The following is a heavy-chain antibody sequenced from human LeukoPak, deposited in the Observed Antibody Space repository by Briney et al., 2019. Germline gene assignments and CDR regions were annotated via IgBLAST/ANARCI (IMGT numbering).Heavy chain of an antibody. Sequence: ASVKVSCKASGYTFTGYCMHWVRQAPGQGLEWMGWINPNSGGTNYAQKFQGRVTMTRDTSISTAYMELSRLRSDDTAVYYCASPSSGSYYFDYWGQGTLVTVSS. D-gene: IGHD1-26*01. CDR3: ASPSSGSYYFDY. V-gene: IGHV1-2*02. J-gene: IGHJ4*02. CDR2: INPNSGGT. CDR1: GYTFTGYC.